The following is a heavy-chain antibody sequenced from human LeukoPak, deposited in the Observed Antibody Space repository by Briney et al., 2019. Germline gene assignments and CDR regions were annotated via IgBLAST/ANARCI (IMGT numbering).Heavy chain of an antibody. CDR2: IYYSGST. J-gene: IGHJ5*02. D-gene: IGHD6-13*01. V-gene: IGHV4-39*07. CDR3: ARTYAPPIAAVNWFDP. CDR1: GGSISSSSYY. Sequence: SETLSLTCTVSGGSISSSSYYWGWIRQPPGKGLEWIGSIYYSGSTYYNPSLKSRVTISVDTSKNQFSLKLSSVTAADTAVYYCARTYAPPIAAVNWFDPWGQGTLVTVSS.